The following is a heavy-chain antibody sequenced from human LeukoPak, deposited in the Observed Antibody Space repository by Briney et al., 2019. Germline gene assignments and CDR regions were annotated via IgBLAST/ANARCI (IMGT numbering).Heavy chain of an antibody. Sequence: ASVKVSCKASGFTFTSSAVQWVRQARGQRLEWIGWIVVGSGNTNYAQKFQERVTITRDMSTSTAYMELRSLRSDDTAVYYCARDPPYSYGYRAFDIWGQGTMVTVSS. CDR3: ARDPPYSYGYRAFDI. D-gene: IGHD5-18*01. CDR2: IVVGSGNT. CDR1: GFTFTSSA. J-gene: IGHJ3*02. V-gene: IGHV1-58*01.